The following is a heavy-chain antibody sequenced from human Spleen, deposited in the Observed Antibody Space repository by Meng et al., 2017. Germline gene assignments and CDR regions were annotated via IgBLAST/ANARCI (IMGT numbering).Heavy chain of an antibody. V-gene: IGHV4-34*01. J-gene: IGHJ4*02. CDR1: GGSFSGYY. Sequence: SETLSLTCAVYGGSFSGYYWSWIRQPPGKGLEWIGEINHSGSTNYNPSLKSRVTISVDTSKNQFSLKLNSVTAADTAVYYCARERGYSYGDQNVDYWGQGTLVTVSS. CDR2: INHSGST. D-gene: IGHD5-18*01. CDR3: ARERGYSYGDQNVDY.